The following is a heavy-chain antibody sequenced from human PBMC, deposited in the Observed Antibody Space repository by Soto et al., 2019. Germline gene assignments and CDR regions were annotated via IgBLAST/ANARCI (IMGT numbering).Heavy chain of an antibody. J-gene: IGHJ6*02. Sequence: QVQLVESGGGLVKPGGSLRLSCAASGFTFSDYYMIWIRQAPGKGLEWVSYISSSGRTIYYADSVKGQFTISRDNAKNSLYLPINSLHAEDTVVYYGARGDYSGMDVWGQGTTVTVSS. CDR1: GFTFSDYY. CDR3: ARGDYSGMDV. CDR2: ISSSGRTI. V-gene: IGHV3-11*01.